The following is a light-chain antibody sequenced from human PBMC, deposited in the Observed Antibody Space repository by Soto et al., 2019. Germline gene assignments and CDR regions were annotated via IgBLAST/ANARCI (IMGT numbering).Light chain of an antibody. CDR3: QTWGNGIVV. CDR1: SGHSHYA. V-gene: IGLV4-69*01. J-gene: IGLJ2*01. Sequence: QPVLTQSPSASASLGASVKLTCTLTSGHSHYAIAWHQQQPEKGPRFLMKLNSDGSHTKGDGIFDRFSGSSSGAERYLTISSLQSEDEADYYCQTWGNGIVVFGGGTQLTVL. CDR2: LNSDGSH.